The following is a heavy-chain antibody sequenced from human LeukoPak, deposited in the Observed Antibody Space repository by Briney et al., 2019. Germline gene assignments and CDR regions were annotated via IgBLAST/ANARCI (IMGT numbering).Heavy chain of an antibody. CDR1: GGSFSGYY. CDR2: INHSGST. Sequence: KTSETLSLTCAVYGGSFSGYYWSWIRQPPGKGLEWIGEINHSGSTNYNPSLKSRVTISVDTSKNQFSLKLSSVTAADTAVYYCARGLGRITMIVVVRYRYFDLWGRGTLVTVSS. V-gene: IGHV4-34*01. D-gene: IGHD3-22*01. J-gene: IGHJ2*01. CDR3: ARGLGRITMIVVVRYRYFDL.